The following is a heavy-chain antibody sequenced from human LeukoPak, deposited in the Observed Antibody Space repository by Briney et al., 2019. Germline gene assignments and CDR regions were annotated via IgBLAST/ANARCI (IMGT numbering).Heavy chain of an antibody. CDR1: GYTFTSYG. J-gene: IGHJ4*02. V-gene: IGHV1-18*01. Sequence: GASVKVSCKASGYTFTSYGISWVRQAPGQGLEWMGWISAYNGNTNYAQKLQGRVTMTTDTSTSTAYMELRSLRSDDTAVYYCARHSQDDSSGYYYSGFDYWGQGTLVTVSS. CDR3: ARHSQDDSSGYYYSGFDY. D-gene: IGHD3-22*01. CDR2: ISAYNGNT.